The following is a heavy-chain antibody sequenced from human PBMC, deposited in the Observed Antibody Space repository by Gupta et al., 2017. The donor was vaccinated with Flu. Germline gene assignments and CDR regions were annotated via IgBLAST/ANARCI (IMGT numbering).Heavy chain of an antibody. V-gene: IGHV3-23*01. D-gene: IGHD3-16*01. CDR2: INANSFAT. CDR1: FA. Sequence: FALSGIRQAPGKGPEGGSFINANSFATKDADAGGGRFTICGDNSKNSLVLQMNSLRAEDTGIYYCAPNWGHVRVACFDPWVLVTLVTVSS. J-gene: IGHJ5*02. CDR3: APNWGHVRVACFDP.